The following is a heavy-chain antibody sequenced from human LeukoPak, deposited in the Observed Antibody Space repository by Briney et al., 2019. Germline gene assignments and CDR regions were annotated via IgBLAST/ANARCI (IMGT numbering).Heavy chain of an antibody. D-gene: IGHD3-22*01. CDR3: ARTPMYYYDSSGYYPFDY. J-gene: IGHJ4*02. V-gene: IGHV4-39*01. Sequence: SETLSLTCTVSGGSISSSSYYWGWIRQPPGKGLEWIGSIYYSGSTYYNPSLKSRVTISVDTSKNPFSLKLSSVTAADTAVYYCARTPMYYYDSSGYYPFDYWGQGTLVSVSS. CDR2: IYYSGST. CDR1: GGSISSSSYY.